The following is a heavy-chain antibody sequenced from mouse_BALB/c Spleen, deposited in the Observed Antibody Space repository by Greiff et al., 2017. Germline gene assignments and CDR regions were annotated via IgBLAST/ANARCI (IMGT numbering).Heavy chain of an antibody. D-gene: IGHD2-2*01. CDR2: IWSGGST. CDR3: TTVYYGNDDAMDY. J-gene: IGHJ4*01. CDR1: GFSLTSYG. Sequence: QVQLQQSGPGLVQPSQCLSISCTVSGFSLTSYGVYWVRQSPGKGLEWLGVIWSGGSTDYNAAFISRLSISKDNSNSQVFFRMSSLQATDTAIYYCTTVYYGNDDAMDYWGQGTSVTVSS. V-gene: IGHV2-2*02.